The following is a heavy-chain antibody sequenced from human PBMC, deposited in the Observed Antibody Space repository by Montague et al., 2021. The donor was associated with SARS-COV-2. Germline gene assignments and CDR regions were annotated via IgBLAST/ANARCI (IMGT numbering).Heavy chain of an antibody. J-gene: IGHJ3*02. CDR3: VGGGTRPEI. CDR2: IYWDDDK. Sequence: PALVKPTQTLTLTCTFSGFSLSTSGVGVGWIRQPPGKALEWLIVIYWDDDKHYSPSLKSRLTITKDTSKNQVVPKMTNMDPVDTDTYYCVGGGTRPEIWGQGTMVIVSS. CDR1: GFSLSTSGVG. D-gene: IGHD1-14*01. V-gene: IGHV2-5*04.